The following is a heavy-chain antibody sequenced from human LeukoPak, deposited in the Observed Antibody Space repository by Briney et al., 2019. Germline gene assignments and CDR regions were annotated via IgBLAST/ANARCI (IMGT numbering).Heavy chain of an antibody. CDR1: GYTFTGYY. Sequence: ASVKVSCKASGYTFTGYYMHWVRQARGQGLEWMGWINPNSGGTNYAQKFQGRVTMTRDTSISTAYMELSRLRSDDTAVYYCARDWFRSSSGNYYDWFDPWGQGTLVTVSS. V-gene: IGHV1-2*02. CDR3: ARDWFRSSSGNYYDWFDP. J-gene: IGHJ5*02. D-gene: IGHD3-22*01. CDR2: INPNSGGT.